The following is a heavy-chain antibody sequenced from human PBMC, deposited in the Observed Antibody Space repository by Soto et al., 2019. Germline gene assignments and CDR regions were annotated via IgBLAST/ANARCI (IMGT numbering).Heavy chain of an antibody. J-gene: IGHJ6*02. D-gene: IGHD5-18*01. CDR2: ISAYNGNT. Sequence: QVQLVQSGAEVKKPGASVKVSCKASGYTFTSYGISWVRQAPGQGLEWMGWISAYNGNTNYAQKLQGRVTMTTDTSTSTAYMEMRSLRSDDTSVYYCARDGVDTATGYYYGMDVWGQGTTVTVSS. CDR1: GYTFTSYG. CDR3: ARDGVDTATGYYYGMDV. V-gene: IGHV1-18*01.